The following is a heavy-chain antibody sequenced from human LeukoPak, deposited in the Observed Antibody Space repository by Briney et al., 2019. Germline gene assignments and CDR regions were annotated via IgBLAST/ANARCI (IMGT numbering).Heavy chain of an antibody. V-gene: IGHV1-2*02. CDR3: ARVGRSVVIPAATGAYFDY. CDR1: GYIFTDYY. J-gene: IGHJ4*02. CDR2: INPNSGGT. D-gene: IGHD2-2*01. Sequence: GASVKVSCKASGYIFTDYYIHWVRQAPGQGLEWMGWINPNSGGTNYAQTFQGRVTVTRDTSISTAYMELSRLRSDDTAVYYCARVGRSVVIPAATGAYFDYWGQGTLVTVSS.